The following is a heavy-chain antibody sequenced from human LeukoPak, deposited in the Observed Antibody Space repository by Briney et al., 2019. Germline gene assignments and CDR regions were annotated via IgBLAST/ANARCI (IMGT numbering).Heavy chain of an antibody. D-gene: IGHD3-22*01. V-gene: IGHV4-4*09. Sequence: SETLSLTCIVSGGSISTYYWSWIRQPPGKGLEWIGYIYTSGSTNYNPSLKSRVTISVDTSKNQFSLKLSSVTAADTAVYYCARSPAYSYDSSGYAPFDYWGQGTLVTVSS. CDR2: IYTSGST. CDR3: ARSPAYSYDSSGYAPFDY. CDR1: GGSISTYY. J-gene: IGHJ4*02.